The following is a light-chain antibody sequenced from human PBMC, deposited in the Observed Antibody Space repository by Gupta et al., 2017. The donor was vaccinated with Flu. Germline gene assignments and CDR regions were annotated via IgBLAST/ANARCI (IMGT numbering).Light chain of an antibody. CDR1: QSVSSSY. J-gene: IGKJ1*01. CDR2: GAS. V-gene: IGKV3-20*01. CDR3: QQYGSSRT. Sequence: ESVLTQSPGTRSLSPGERATLSCRASQSVSSSYLAWYQQKPGQAPRPLIYGASSRATGIPDRFSGSGSGTDFTLTISRLEPEDFAVYYCQQYGSSRTFGQGTKVEIK.